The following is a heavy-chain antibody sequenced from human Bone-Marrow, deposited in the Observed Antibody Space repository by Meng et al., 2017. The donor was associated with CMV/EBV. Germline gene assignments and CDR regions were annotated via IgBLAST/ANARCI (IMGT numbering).Heavy chain of an antibody. CDR1: GYTFTGYY. CDR2: ISAYNGNT. V-gene: IGHV1-18*04. D-gene: IGHD2-2*01. Sequence: ASVKVSCKASGYTFTGYYIHWVRQAPGQGLEWMGWISAYNGNTKSAREFQGRVTMTTDTSTSTAYMEVKSLRSDDTAVYYCARASGPAIYQLLSIYWGQGTLVTVSS. CDR3: ARASGPAIYQLLSIY. J-gene: IGHJ4*02.